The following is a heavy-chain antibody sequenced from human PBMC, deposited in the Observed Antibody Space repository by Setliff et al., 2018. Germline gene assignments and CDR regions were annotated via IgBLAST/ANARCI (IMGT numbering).Heavy chain of an antibody. V-gene: IGHV3-7*01. J-gene: IGHJ6*03. CDR2: IKQDGSEK. CDR3: ARLGGQLGQTRSNYYYYYYMDV. CDR1: GFTFSSYS. Sequence: GSLRLSCAASGFTFSSYSMSWVRQAPGKGLEWVANIKQDGSEKYYVDSVKGRFTISRDNAKNSLYLQMNSLGVEDTAVFYCARLGGQLGQTRSNYYYYYYMDVWGKGTTVTVSS. D-gene: IGHD6-6*01.